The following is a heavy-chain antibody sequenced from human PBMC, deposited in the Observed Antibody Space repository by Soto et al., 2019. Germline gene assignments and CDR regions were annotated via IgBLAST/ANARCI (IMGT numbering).Heavy chain of an antibody. CDR1: GGSISSYY. D-gene: IGHD5-12*01. Sequence: SETLSLTCTVSGGSISSYYWSWIRQPPGKGLEWIGYIYYSGSTNYNPSLKSRVTISVDTSKNQFSLKLSSVTAADTAVYYCARGGYSGYESWFDYWGQGTLVTVSS. J-gene: IGHJ4*02. CDR2: IYYSGST. CDR3: ARGGYSGYESWFDY. V-gene: IGHV4-59*01.